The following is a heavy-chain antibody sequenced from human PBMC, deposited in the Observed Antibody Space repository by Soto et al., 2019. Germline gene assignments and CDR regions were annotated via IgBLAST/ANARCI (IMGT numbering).Heavy chain of an antibody. CDR3: AKAGYSSSWAPIDY. Sequence: GGSLRLSCAASGFTFSSYAMSWVRQAPGKGLEWVSAISGSGGSTYYADSVKGRFTISRDNSKNTLYLQMNSLRAEDTAVYYCAKAGYSSSWAPIDYWGQGTLVTVSS. CDR2: ISGSGGST. J-gene: IGHJ4*02. V-gene: IGHV3-23*01. CDR1: GFTFSSYA. D-gene: IGHD6-6*01.